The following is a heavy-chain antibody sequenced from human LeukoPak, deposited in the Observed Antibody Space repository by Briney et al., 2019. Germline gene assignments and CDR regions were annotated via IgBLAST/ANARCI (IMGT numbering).Heavy chain of an antibody. CDR2: ISSSGSTI. V-gene: IGHV3-11*01. CDR1: GFPFSSYW. D-gene: IGHD2-15*01. Sequence: GGSLRLSCVASGFPFSSYWTTWIRQAPGKGLEWVSYISSSGSTIYYADSVKGRFTISRDNAKNSLYLQMNSLRAEDTAVYYCARVLLPLGMDVWGQGTTVTVSS. J-gene: IGHJ6*02. CDR3: ARVLLPLGMDV.